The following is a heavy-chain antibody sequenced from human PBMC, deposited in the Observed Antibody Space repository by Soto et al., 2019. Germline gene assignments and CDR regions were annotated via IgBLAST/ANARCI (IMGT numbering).Heavy chain of an antibody. Sequence: QVQLVQSGAEVKKPGSSVKVSCKASGGTFSSYAISWVRQAPGQGLEWMGGIIPIFGTANYAQKFQGRVTITAEESTSTAYMELSSLRSEDTAVYYCARAREGTTMVRGVLTRWGKGALVTVSS. V-gene: IGHV1-69*01. CDR3: ARAREGTTMVRGVLTR. D-gene: IGHD3-10*01. J-gene: IGHJ4*02. CDR1: GGTFSSYA. CDR2: IIPIFGTA.